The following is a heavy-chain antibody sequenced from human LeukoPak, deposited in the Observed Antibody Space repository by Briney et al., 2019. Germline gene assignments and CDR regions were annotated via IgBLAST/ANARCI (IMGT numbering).Heavy chain of an antibody. Sequence: GGSLRLSCEASGFTFLDYAMSWVRQAPGKGLQWVSGISGRDDTTYYTDSPEGSTYYTNSAEGRFTISRDNAKNSLYLQMNSLRAEDTAVYYCARSFSGSGYYLSPFDYWGQGTLVTVSS. J-gene: IGHJ4*02. CDR2: ISGRDDTTYYTDSPEGST. D-gene: IGHD3-22*01. CDR3: ARSFSGSGYYLSPFDY. V-gene: IGHV3-23*01. CDR1: GFTFLDYA.